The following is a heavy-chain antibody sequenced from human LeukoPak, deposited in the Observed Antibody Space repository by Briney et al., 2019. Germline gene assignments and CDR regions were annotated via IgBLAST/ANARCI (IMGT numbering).Heavy chain of an antibody. V-gene: IGHV4-31*03. CDR1: VGSISSGGYS. CDR3: ASYHKLSSGWSFDL. D-gene: IGHD6-19*01. J-gene: IGHJ2*01. Sequence: PSETLSLTCTVSVGSISSGGYSWSWIRQHPGKGLEWIGYIYYSGSTYYNPSLKSRVTISVDTSKNQFSLKLSSVTAADTAVYYCASYHKLSSGWSFDLWGRGTLVTVSS. CDR2: IYYSGST.